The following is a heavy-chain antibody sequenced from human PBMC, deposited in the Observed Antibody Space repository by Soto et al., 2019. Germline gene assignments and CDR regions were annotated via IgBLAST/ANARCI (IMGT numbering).Heavy chain of an antibody. CDR2: IYSGGST. CDR1: GFTVSSNY. V-gene: IGHV3-53*04. CDR3: ARADSSGYYYYYGMDV. J-gene: IGHJ6*02. D-gene: IGHD6-19*01. Sequence: GGFLRLSCAASGFTVSSNYMSWVRQAPGKGLEWVSVIYSGGSTYYADSVKGRFTISRHNSKNTLYLQMNSLRAEDTAVYYCARADSSGYYYYYGMDVWGQGTTVTVSS.